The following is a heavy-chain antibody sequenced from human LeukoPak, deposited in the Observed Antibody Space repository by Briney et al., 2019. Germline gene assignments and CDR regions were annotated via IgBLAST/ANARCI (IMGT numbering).Heavy chain of an antibody. Sequence: GGSLRLSCAASGFTFSSYSMNWVRQAPGKGLGWVSSISSSSSYIYYADSVKGRFTISRDNAKNSLYLQMNSLRAEDTAVYYCARASSGSCPYWGQGTLVTVSS. CDR2: ISSSSSYI. CDR3: ARASSGSCPY. J-gene: IGHJ4*02. D-gene: IGHD6-13*01. V-gene: IGHV3-21*01. CDR1: GFTFSSYS.